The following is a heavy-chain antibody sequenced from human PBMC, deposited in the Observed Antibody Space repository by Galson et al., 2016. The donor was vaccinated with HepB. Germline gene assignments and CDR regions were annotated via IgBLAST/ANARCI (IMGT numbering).Heavy chain of an antibody. CDR1: GFTFSIHD. J-gene: IGHJ6*04. CDR3: ARGKSLLTMPWNYGLDV. D-gene: IGHD4/OR15-4a*01. CDR2: IETAGDT. V-gene: IGHV3-13*01. Sequence: SLRLSCAASGFTFSIHDMHWVRQAPGKGLEWVSAIETAGDTYYPDSVEGRFTISRENAKNSLYLQMNSLRAGDTAVYYCARGKSLLTMPWNYGLDVWGKGTTVSVSS.